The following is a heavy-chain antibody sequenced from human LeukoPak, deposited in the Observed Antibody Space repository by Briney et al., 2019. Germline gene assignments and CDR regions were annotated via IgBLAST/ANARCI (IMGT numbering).Heavy chain of an antibody. J-gene: IGHJ4*02. CDR3: ARGSSGIAAAGTPIPDY. D-gene: IGHD6-13*01. CDR2: IYYSGST. CDR1: GGSISSYY. Sequence: SETLSLTCTVSGGSISSYYWSWIRQPPGKGLEWIGYIYYSGSTNYNPSLKSRVTISVDTSKNQFSLKLSSVTAADTAVYYCARGSSGIAAAGTPIPDYWGQGTLVTVSS. V-gene: IGHV4-59*08.